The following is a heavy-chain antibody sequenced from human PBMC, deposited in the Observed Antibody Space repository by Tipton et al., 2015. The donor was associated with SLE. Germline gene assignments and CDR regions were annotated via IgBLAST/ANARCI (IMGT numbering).Heavy chain of an antibody. CDR3: AREFLNPVTTVHYYFDL. D-gene: IGHD4-11*01. V-gene: IGHV4-4*07. CDR1: GGSISSYY. J-gene: IGHJ2*01. CDR2: IYTNENT. Sequence: TLSLTCTVSGGSISSYYWGWIRQPAGGGLEWIGRIYTNENTNYNPSLKSRDTMSVDTSKNHFSLKLISVTAADTAVYYCAREFLNPVTTVHYYFDLWGRGTLVTVSS.